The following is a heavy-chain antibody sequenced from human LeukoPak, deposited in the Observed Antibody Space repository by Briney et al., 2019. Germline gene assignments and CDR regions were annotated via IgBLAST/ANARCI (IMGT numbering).Heavy chain of an antibody. V-gene: IGHV1-18*01. CDR3: ARTPYTIFGVALYYFDY. D-gene: IGHD3-3*01. CDR2: ISAYNGNT. Sequence: ASVKVSCKASGYTFTSYGISWVRQAPGQGLEWMGWISAYNGNTNYAQKLQGRVTMTTDTSTSTAYMELRSLRSDDTAVYYCARTPYTIFGVALYYFDYWGQGTLVTVSS. CDR1: GYTFTSYG. J-gene: IGHJ4*02.